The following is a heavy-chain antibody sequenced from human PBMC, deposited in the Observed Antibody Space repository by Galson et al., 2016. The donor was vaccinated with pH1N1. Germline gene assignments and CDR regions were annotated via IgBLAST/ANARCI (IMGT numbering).Heavy chain of an antibody. V-gene: IGHV4-38-2*01. Sequence: ETLSLTCAVSGYSISTGYYWGWIRQPPGKGLEWIGSIYQSGSTDYNPSLKSRVTIAVDTSKNQFSLKLSSVTAADSALYYCARQSAVAGTGKFDYWGQGTLVTVSS. CDR3: ARQSAVAGTGKFDY. J-gene: IGHJ4*02. CDR1: GYSISTGYY. D-gene: IGHD6-19*01. CDR2: IYQSGST.